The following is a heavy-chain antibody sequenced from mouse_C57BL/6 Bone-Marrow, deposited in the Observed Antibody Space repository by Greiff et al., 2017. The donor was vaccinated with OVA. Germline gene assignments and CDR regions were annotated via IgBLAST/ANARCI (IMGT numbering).Heavy chain of an antibody. V-gene: IGHV1-59*01. CDR2: IDPSDSYT. J-gene: IGHJ2*01. Sequence: QVQLQQPGAELVRPGTSVKLSCKASGYTFTSYWMHWVKQRPGQGLEWIGVIDPSDSYTNYNQKFKGKATLTVDTSSSTAYMQLSSLTSEDSAVYCCGRPQDDGGEGTTLTVSS. CDR1: GYTFTSYW. CDR3: GRPQDD.